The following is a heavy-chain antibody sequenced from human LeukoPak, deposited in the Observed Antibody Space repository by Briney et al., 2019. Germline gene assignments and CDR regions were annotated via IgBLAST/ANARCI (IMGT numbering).Heavy chain of an antibody. CDR3: ARRGYGGNPLDY. CDR1: GGSISSSSYY. CDR2: IYYSGST. D-gene: IGHD4-23*01. V-gene: IGHV4-39*07. J-gene: IGHJ4*02. Sequence: SETLSLTCTVSGGSISSSSYYWGWIRQPPGKGLEWIGSIYYSGSTNYNPSLKSRVTISVDTSKNQFSLKLSSVTAADTAVYYCARRGYGGNPLDYWGQGTLVTVSS.